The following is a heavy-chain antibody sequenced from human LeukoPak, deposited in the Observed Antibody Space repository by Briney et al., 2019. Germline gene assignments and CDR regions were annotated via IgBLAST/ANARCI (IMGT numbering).Heavy chain of an antibody. V-gene: IGHV3-23*01. CDR1: GFTFSSYA. D-gene: IGHD6-19*01. CDR2: ISGSGGST. Sequence: TGGSLRLSXAASGFTFSSYAMSWVRQAPGKGLEWVSAISGSGGSTYYADSVKGRFTISRDNSKNTLYLQMNSLRAEDTAVHYCAKQNIAMAGTGAFDIWGQGTMVTVSS. J-gene: IGHJ3*02. CDR3: AKQNIAMAGTGAFDI.